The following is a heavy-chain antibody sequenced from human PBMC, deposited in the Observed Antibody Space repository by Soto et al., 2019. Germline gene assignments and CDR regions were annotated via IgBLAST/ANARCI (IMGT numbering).Heavy chain of an antibody. CDR1: GFTFSACA. D-gene: IGHD4-17*01. Sequence: HPGGSLRLSCAASGFTFSACAMSWVRQAPGKGLGWVSGITGSGIYTYYADSVKGRFTISRDNSKNTLYLQMNSLRADDTAVYYCAKDYSDSNSLSEVLFDYWGQGTLVTVSS. J-gene: IGHJ4*02. CDR2: ITGSGIYT. CDR3: AKDYSDSNSLSEVLFDY. V-gene: IGHV3-23*01.